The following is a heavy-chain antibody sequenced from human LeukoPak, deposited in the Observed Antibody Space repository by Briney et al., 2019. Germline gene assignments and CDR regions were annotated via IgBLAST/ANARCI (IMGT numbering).Heavy chain of an antibody. V-gene: IGHV1-18*01. Sequence: ASVKVSCKASGYTFTSYGISWVRQAPGQGLECMGWISAYNGNTNYAQKLQGRVTMTTDTSTSTAYMELRSLRSDDTAVYYCARATPLSVSRYFDWFGNFDPWGQGTLVTVSS. CDR2: ISAYNGNT. J-gene: IGHJ5*02. CDR1: GYTFTSYG. D-gene: IGHD3-9*01. CDR3: ARATPLSVSRYFDWFGNFDP.